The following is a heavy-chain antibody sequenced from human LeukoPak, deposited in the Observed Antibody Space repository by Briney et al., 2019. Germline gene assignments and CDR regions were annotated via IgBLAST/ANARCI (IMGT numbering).Heavy chain of an antibody. CDR2: INSDGSGT. Sequence: GGSLRLSCAASGFTFSSYWMHWVRHAPGKGLVWVSRINSDGSGTIYADSVKGRFTISRDNAKNTLYLQMNSLRAEDTAVYYCAREAVAGLCLDYWGQGTLVTVSS. V-gene: IGHV3-74*01. D-gene: IGHD6-19*01. CDR1: GFTFSSYW. J-gene: IGHJ4*02. CDR3: AREAVAGLCLDY.